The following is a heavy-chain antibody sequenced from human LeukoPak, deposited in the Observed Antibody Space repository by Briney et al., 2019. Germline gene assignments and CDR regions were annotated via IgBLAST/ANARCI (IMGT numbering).Heavy chain of an antibody. V-gene: IGHV1-69*04. CDR2: IIPILGIA. CDR1: GGTFSSYA. CDR3: ASYYYDSSGYYKRNWFDP. Sequence: SVKVSCKASGGTFSSYAISWVRRAPGQGLEWMGRIIPILGIANYAQKFQGRVTITADKSTSTAYMELGSLRSEDTAVYYCASYYYDSSGYYKRNWFDPWGQGTLVTVSS. D-gene: IGHD3-22*01. J-gene: IGHJ5*02.